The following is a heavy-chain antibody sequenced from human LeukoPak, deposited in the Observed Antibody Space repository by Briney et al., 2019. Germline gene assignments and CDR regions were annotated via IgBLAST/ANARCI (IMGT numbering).Heavy chain of an antibody. CDR2: IWYDGTNK. Sequence: QSGTSLRLSCAASGFSFSNYGLHWVRHAPGTGLEWVASIWYDGTNKYYADSVKGRFSISRDISKNTVYLQMNSLRDGDTAIYYCARNLSGWSPLDYWGQGTLVIVSS. CDR1: GFSFSNYG. CDR3: ARNLSGWSPLDY. D-gene: IGHD6-19*01. J-gene: IGHJ4*02. V-gene: IGHV3-33*01.